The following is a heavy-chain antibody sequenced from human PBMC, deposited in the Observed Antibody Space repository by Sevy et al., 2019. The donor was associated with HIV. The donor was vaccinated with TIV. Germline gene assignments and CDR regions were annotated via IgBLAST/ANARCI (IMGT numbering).Heavy chain of an antibody. CDR2: IYCSGTT. D-gene: IGHD2-15*01. J-gene: IGHJ5*02. CDR1: NASISSSSYC. CDR3: VRHSDSRRLSWLDT. Sequence: SETLSLTCSVSNASISSSSYCWVWVRQPPGKAWEWIGIIYCSGTTYYSPSHKSRVTISVDTSKNQFFLDLRSMTATATAAYYCVRHSDSRRLSWLDTWGQGILVTVSS. V-gene: IGHV4-39*01.